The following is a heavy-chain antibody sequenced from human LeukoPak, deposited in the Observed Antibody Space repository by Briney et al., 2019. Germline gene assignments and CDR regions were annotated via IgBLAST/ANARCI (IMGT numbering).Heavy chain of an antibody. CDR2: IYHRGST. D-gene: IGHD2-15*01. CDR1: GGSISSGGYS. CDR3: ARVYCSGGSCYSGVEYNWFDP. Sequence: SETLSLTCAVSGGSISSGGYSWSWIRQPPGKGLEWVGYIYHRGSTYYNPSLKSRVTISVDRSKNQFSLKLSSVTAADTAVYYCARVYCSGGSCYSGVEYNWFDPWGQGTLVTVSS. J-gene: IGHJ5*02. V-gene: IGHV4-30-2*01.